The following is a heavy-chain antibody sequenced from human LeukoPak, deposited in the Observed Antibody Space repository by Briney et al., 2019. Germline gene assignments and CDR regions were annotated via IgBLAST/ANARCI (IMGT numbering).Heavy chain of an antibody. Sequence: SETLSLTCTVSGGSISSYYWSWIRQPPGKGLEWIGYIYYSGSTNYNPSLKSRVTISVDTSKNQFSLKLSSVTAADTAVYYCARAIRPLAFDIWGQGTMVTVPS. CDR2: IYYSGST. CDR1: GGSISSYY. V-gene: IGHV4-59*01. CDR3: ARAIRPLAFDI. J-gene: IGHJ3*02.